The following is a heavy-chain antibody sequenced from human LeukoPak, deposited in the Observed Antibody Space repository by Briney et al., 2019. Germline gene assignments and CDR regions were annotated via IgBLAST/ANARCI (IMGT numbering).Heavy chain of an antibody. CDR2: ITQSSDYI. V-gene: IGHV3-21*01. CDR3: ARDLNFYGSGRGVDY. Sequence: GSLRLSCAASAFTFSSYSMNWVRQAPGKGLEWVSSITQSSDYIYYSDSVKGRFIISRDNAKNSLYLQMNSLRAEDRAMYYCARDLNFYGSGRGVDYWSQGTLVTVSS. J-gene: IGHJ4*02. D-gene: IGHD3-10*01. CDR1: AFTFSSYS.